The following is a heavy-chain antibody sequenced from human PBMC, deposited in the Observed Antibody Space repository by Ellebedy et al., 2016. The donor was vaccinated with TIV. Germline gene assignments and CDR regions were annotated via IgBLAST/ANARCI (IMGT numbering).Heavy chain of an antibody. CDR2: ISSSSTYI. D-gene: IGHD5-24*01. V-gene: IGHV3-21*01. Sequence: GESLKISXAAPGFTLTYYSMNWVRQAPGKGLEWVSSISSSSTYINYVDSVKGRFTISRDNAKNSLYLQMNSLRAEDTAIYYCVKSPSRYGHNEPNFDHWGQGNAVTVSS. J-gene: IGHJ4*02. CDR3: VKSPSRYGHNEPNFDH. CDR1: GFTLTYYS.